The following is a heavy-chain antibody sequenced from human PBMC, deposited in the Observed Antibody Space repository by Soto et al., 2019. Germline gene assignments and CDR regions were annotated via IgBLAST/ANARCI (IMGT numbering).Heavy chain of an antibody. CDR3: LRGKDQYPTLTYSYYDQ. Sequence: PGGSLRLSCASSRFTCSGYGMHWVLQAPGEGLMWVSRINSDGSMTSYADSVKGRFNSSRDTAKNTVYLHMNSLRAEDTARYYGLRGKDQYPTLTYSYYDQWGQGTRVTVSS. CDR1: RFTCSGYG. V-gene: IGHV3-74*01. J-gene: IGHJ5*02. CDR2: INSDGSMT. D-gene: IGHD4-4*01.